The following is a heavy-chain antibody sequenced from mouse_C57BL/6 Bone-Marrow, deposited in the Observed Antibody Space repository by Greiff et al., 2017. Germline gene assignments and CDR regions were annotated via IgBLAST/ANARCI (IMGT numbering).Heavy chain of an antibody. D-gene: IGHD2-12*01. Sequence: EVKLQESGPELVKPGASVKISCKASGYSFTGYYMNWVKQSPEKSLEWIGEINPSTGGTTYNQKFKAKATLTVDKSSSTAYMQLKSLTSEDSAVYYCARDYYSPFAYWGQGTLVTVSA. V-gene: IGHV1-42*01. J-gene: IGHJ3*01. CDR3: ARDYYSPFAY. CDR1: GYSFTGYY. CDR2: INPSTGGT.